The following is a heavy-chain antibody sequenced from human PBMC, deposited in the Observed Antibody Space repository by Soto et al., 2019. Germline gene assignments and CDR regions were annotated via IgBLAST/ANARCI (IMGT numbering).Heavy chain of an antibody. Sequence: ASVKVSCKASGYTFTGYYMHWVRQAPGQGLEWMGWINPNSGGTNYAQKFQGRVTMTRDTSISTAYMALSRLRSDDTAVYYCARVVTRDYGMDVWGQGTTVTVSS. D-gene: IGHD4-4*01. CDR2: INPNSGGT. V-gene: IGHV1-2*02. J-gene: IGHJ6*02. CDR3: ARVVTRDYGMDV. CDR1: GYTFTGYY.